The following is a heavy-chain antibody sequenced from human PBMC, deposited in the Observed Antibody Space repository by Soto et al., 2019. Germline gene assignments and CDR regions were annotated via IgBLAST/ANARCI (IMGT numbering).Heavy chain of an antibody. Sequence: GGSLRLSCAASGFKFSSYGMNWVRQAPGKGLEWVSSISSSSSYIYYADSVKGRFTISRDNAKNSLYLQMNSLRAEDTAVYYCARADYGSGSYEYYYYYMDVWGKGTTVTVSS. J-gene: IGHJ6*03. D-gene: IGHD3-10*01. CDR2: ISSSSSYI. V-gene: IGHV3-21*01. CDR1: GFKFSSYG. CDR3: ARADYGSGSYEYYYYYMDV.